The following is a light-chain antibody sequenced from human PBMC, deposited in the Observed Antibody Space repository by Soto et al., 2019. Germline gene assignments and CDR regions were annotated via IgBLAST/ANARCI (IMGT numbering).Light chain of an antibody. J-gene: IGLJ3*02. CDR2: EDF. V-gene: IGLV1-40*01. CDR3: QSYDSSLSSVV. CDR1: SSNIGARYE. Sequence: QSVLTQPPSVSGAPGRTVTISCTGSSSNIGARYEVHWYQQVPGTAPKLLIYEDFRRPSGVPDRFSGSKSGASASLAITGLQSEDEADYYCQSYDSSLSSVVFGGWTKLTVL.